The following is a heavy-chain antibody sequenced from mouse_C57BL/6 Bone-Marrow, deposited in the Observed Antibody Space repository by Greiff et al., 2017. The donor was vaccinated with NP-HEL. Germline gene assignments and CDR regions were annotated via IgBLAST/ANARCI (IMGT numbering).Heavy chain of an antibody. CDR3: ARGYYSYAMDY. J-gene: IGHJ4*01. V-gene: IGHV1-52*01. CDR2: IDPSDSET. D-gene: IGHD2-3*01. CDR1: GYTFTSYW. Sequence: VQLQQPGAELVRPGSSVKLSCKASGYTFTSYWMHWVKQRPIQGLEWIGNIDPSDSETHYNQKFKDKATLTVDKSSSTAYMQLSSLTSEDSAVYYCARGYYSYAMDYWGQGTSVTVSS.